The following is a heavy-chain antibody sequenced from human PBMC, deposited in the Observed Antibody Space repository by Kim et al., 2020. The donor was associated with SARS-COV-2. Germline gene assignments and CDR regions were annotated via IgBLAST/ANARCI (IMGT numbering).Heavy chain of an antibody. Sequence: GGSLRLSCAASGFTFGTYGIHWVRQAPGKGPEWVSLISYDGRNKFYADSVRGRFTIFRDNSQNTLYLRMNRLRLEDTAVYYCVREDSRYGSGTYYNNNYYGMDVWDQGTAVAVSS. CDR1: GFTFGTYG. CDR2: ISYDGRNK. J-gene: IGHJ6*01. CDR3: VREDSRYGSGTYYNNNYYGMDV. V-gene: IGHV3-30*03. D-gene: IGHD3-10*01.